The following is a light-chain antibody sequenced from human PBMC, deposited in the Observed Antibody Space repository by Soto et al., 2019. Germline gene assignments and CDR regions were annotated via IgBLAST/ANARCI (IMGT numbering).Light chain of an antibody. CDR1: STDVGSYNL. V-gene: IGLV2-23*01. CDR2: EGS. Sequence: QPVLTQPASVSGSPGQSITISCTGTSTDVGSYNLVSWYQQHPGKAPKLMIYEGSKRPSGVSNRFSGSKSGNTASLTISGLQAEDEADYYCCSYAGSSTWVSGGGTQLTVL. J-gene: IGLJ3*02. CDR3: CSYAGSSTWV.